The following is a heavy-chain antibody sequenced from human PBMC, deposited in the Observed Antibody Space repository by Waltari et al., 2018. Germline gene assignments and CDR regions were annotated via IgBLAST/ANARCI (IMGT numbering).Heavy chain of an antibody. V-gene: IGHV4-61*02. CDR3: ARGPGTAMDPTDYYGMDV. D-gene: IGHD5-18*01. Sequence: QVQLQESGPGLVKPSQTLSLTCTVSGGSIRSGSYYWSWIRQPAGKGLEWIGRIYTSGSTNYNPSLKSRVTISVDTSKNQFSLKLSSVTAADTAVYYCARGPGTAMDPTDYYGMDVWGQGTTVTVSS. CDR2: IYTSGST. CDR1: GGSIRSGSYY. J-gene: IGHJ6*02.